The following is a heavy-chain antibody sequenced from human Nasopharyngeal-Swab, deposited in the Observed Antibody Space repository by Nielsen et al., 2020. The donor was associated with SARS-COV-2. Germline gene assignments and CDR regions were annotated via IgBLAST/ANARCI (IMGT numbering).Heavy chain of an antibody. D-gene: IGHD2-21*01. J-gene: IGHJ6*03. CDR3: AKDRNIVVVIAFYYMDV. V-gene: IGHV3-30*02. CDR1: GFTFSSYG. CDR2: IRYDGSNK. Sequence: GEPLKISCAASGFTFSSYGMHWVLQAPGKGLEWVAFIRYDGSNKYYADSVKGRFTISRDNSKSTLYLQMNSLRAEDTAVYYCAKDRNIVVVIAFYYMDVWGKGTTVTVSS.